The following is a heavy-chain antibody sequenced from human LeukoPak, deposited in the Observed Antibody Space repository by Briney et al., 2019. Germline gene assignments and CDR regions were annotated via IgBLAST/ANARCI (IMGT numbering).Heavy chain of an antibody. J-gene: IGHJ4*02. CDR3: ARITGYTYGSGDY. CDR1: GFTFSNYW. CDR2: INSDGTST. D-gene: IGHD5-18*01. V-gene: IGHV3-74*01. Sequence: GGSLRLSCAASGFTFSNYWMHWVRQAPGKGLVWVSRINSDGTSTTYADSVKGRFTISRDNAKNTLYLQMNSLRAEDTAVYHCARITGYTYGSGDYWGQGTLLTVSS.